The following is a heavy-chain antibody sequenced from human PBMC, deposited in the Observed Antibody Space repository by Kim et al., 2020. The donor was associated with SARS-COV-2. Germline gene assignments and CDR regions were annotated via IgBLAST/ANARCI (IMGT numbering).Heavy chain of an antibody. Sequence: DSVKSRFSNARANSRNTLYLQMNSLRAEDTAIYYCAKSLTGNYLNVMDVWGQGTTVTVFS. D-gene: IGHD7-27*01. J-gene: IGHJ6*02. CDR3: AKSLTGNYLNVMDV. V-gene: IGHV3-23*01.